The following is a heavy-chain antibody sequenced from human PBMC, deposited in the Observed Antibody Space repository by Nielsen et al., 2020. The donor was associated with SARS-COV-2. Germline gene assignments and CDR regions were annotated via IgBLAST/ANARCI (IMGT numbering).Heavy chain of an antibody. CDR3: AGGVEYSSASSLDY. V-gene: IGHV1-18*01. J-gene: IGHJ4*02. CDR2: ISAHNGNT. D-gene: IGHD6-6*01. CDR1: GYTFTSYG. Sequence: ASVKVSCKASGYTFTSYGISWVRQAPGQGLEWMGWISAHNGNTNYAQNLQGRVTMTTDTSTSTANMELRSLRSDDSAVYYCAGGVEYSSASSLDYWGQGTLVAVSS.